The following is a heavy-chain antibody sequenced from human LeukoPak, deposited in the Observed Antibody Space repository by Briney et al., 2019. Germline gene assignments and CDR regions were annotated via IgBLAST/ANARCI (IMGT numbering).Heavy chain of an antibody. CDR2: INPNSGGT. Sequence: ASVTVSCKASGYTFTGYYMHWVRQAPGQGLEWMGWINPNSGGTNYAQKFQGRVTMTRDTSISTAYMELSRLRSDDTAVYYCARELTTVTRTDAFDIWGQGTMVTVSS. J-gene: IGHJ3*02. CDR1: GYTFTGYY. D-gene: IGHD4-17*01. CDR3: ARELTTVTRTDAFDI. V-gene: IGHV1-2*02.